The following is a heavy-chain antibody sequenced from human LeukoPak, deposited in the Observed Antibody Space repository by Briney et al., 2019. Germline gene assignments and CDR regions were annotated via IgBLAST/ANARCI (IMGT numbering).Heavy chain of an antibody. Sequence: SETLSLTCTASGGSISSYYWSWIRQPPGKGLEWIGYIYYSGSTNYNPSLKSRVTISVDTSKNQFSLKLSSVTAADTAVYYCASGPYPAAGTDHQFDYWGQGTLVTVSS. J-gene: IGHJ4*02. CDR3: ASGPYPAAGTDHQFDY. D-gene: IGHD6-13*01. V-gene: IGHV4-59*01. CDR2: IYYSGST. CDR1: GGSISSYY.